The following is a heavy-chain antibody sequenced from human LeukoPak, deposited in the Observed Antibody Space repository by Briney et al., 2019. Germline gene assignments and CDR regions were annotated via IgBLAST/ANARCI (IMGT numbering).Heavy chain of an antibody. CDR1: GFTFSDYY. V-gene: IGHV3-11*01. CDR3: ARDRGFGVVTPIDC. Sequence: GGSLRLSCAASGFTFSDYYMNWIRQAPGKGLEWVSYISSSGSTVYYADSVKGRFTMSRDNAKNSLFLEMNSLRAEDTAVYYCARDRGFGVVTPIDCWGQGTLVTVSS. D-gene: IGHD3-3*01. J-gene: IGHJ4*02. CDR2: ISSSGSTV.